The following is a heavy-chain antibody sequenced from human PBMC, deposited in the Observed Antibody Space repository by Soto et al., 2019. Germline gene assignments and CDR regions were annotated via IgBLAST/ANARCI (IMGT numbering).Heavy chain of an antibody. D-gene: IGHD4-17*01. J-gene: IGHJ4*02. Sequence: ETLSRTCPVSGGSISSYYWSWIRQPPGKGLEWIGYIYYSGSTNYNPSLKGRVTISVDTSKNQFSLKLSSVTAADTAVYYCARTTVTYAFDYWGQGTLVTVYS. V-gene: IGHV4-59*01. CDR3: ARTTVTYAFDY. CDR2: IYYSGST. CDR1: GGSISSYY.